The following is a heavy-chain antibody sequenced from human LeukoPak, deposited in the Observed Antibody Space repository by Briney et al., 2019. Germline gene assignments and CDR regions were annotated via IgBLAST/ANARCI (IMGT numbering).Heavy chain of an antibody. V-gene: IGHV3-43*02. CDR1: GFTFDDYA. J-gene: IGHJ2*01. CDR2: INGDGDST. D-gene: IGHD3-10*01. CDR3: AKDIIRGRYWYFDL. Sequence: GGSLRLSCAASGFTFDDYAMHWVRQAPGKGLEWVSLINGDGDSTFYADSLKGRFTISRDNSKNSLYLQMNSLRTEDTALYYGAKDIIRGRYWYFDLWGRGTLVTVSS.